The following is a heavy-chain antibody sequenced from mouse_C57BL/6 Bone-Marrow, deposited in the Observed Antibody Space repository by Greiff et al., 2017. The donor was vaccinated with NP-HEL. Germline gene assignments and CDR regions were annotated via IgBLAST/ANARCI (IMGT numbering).Heavy chain of an antibody. CDR1: GYTFTTYP. Sequence: VQLQQSGAELVKPGASVKMSCKASGYTFTTYPIEWMKQSHGKCLEWIGNLHPYNDDTKSNEKFKGKATLTVENSSRTVYLYLSRLTSDDSAVYYCARRSNFDYAMDYWGQGTSVTVSS. D-gene: IGHD1-1*01. CDR3: ARRSNFDYAMDY. J-gene: IGHJ4*01. V-gene: IGHV1-47*01. CDR2: LHPYNDDT.